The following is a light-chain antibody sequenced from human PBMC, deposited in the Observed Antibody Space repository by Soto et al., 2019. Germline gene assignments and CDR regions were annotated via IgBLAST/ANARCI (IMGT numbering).Light chain of an antibody. J-gene: IGKJ3*01. Sequence: DIVMTQSPDSLTVSLGERATVTCKSSRSVLYSVNNKNYVGWYQQKPGQPPKLLFSWTSTRESGVPDRFSASVSGTDFTLTISSLQAEDVAVYYCQQHYNIPFTYGPGTTV. CDR1: RSVLYSVNNKNY. CDR3: QQHYNIPFT. CDR2: WTS. V-gene: IGKV4-1*01.